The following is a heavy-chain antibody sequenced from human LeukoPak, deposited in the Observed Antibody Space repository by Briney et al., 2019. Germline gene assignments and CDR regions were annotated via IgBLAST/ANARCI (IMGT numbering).Heavy chain of an antibody. D-gene: IGHD5-24*01. V-gene: IGHV4-61*02. Sequence: KSSETLSLTCTVSGGSYSNDNYFWSWIRQPAGKGLEWIGRIYVSGSTDYNSSLKSRVTISVDTSKRQFSLNLTSVTAADTAIYYCARTPHLQVVFDFWGPGTPVTVSS. J-gene: IGHJ4*02. CDR2: IYVSGST. CDR3: ARTPHLQVVFDF. CDR1: GGSYSNDNYF.